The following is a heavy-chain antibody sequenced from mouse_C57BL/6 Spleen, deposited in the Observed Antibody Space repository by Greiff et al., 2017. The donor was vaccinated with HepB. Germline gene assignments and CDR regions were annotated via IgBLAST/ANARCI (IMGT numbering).Heavy chain of an antibody. V-gene: IGHV5-17*01. CDR1: GFTFSDYG. CDR3: ARTYFDY. Sequence: EVQLVESGGGLVKPGGSLKLSCAASGFTFSDYGMHWVRQAPEKGLEWVAYISSGSSTIYYADTVKGRFTISRDNAKNTLCLQMTSLRSEDTAMYYCARTYFDYWGQGTTLTVSS. J-gene: IGHJ2*01. CDR2: ISSGSSTI.